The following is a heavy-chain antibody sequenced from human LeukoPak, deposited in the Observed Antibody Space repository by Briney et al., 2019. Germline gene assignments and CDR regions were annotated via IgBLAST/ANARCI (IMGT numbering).Heavy chain of an antibody. CDR3: ARAHIVVVTAPIDY. Sequence: GGSLRLSCAASGFTFSSYWMSWVRQAPGKGLEWVGVTSYDGSDKYYADSVKGRFTISRDNSKNTLYLQMNSLRAEDTAVYYCARAHIVVVTAPIDYWGQGTLVTVSS. CDR1: GFTFSSYW. V-gene: IGHV3-30-3*01. J-gene: IGHJ4*02. CDR2: TSYDGSDK. D-gene: IGHD2-21*02.